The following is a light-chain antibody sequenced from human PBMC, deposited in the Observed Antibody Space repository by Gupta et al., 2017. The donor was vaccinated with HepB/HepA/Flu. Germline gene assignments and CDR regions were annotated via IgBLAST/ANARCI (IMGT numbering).Light chain of an antibody. Sequence: DLQLTQSPSSLSASVRDRVTITGRESQRVGSLLNWYQQRRGKAPKRLIYAASSWQGGVSSRFSGSGFGTDFTLTISDLQPEDSATYYGQQSDSVQYTFGQGTKLEIK. V-gene: IGKV1-39*01. CDR1: QRVGSL. J-gene: IGKJ2*01. CDR3: QQSDSVQYT. CDR2: AAS.